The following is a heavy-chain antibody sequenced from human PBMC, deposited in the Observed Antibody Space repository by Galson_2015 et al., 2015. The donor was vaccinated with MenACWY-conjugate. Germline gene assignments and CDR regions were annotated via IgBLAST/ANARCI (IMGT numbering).Heavy chain of an antibody. J-gene: IGHJ5*02. CDR1: GGTFSSYA. Sequence: SVKVSCKASGGTFSSYAISWVRQAPGQGLEWMGGIFPIFGTANYAQRFQGRVTITADESTSTAYMELSSLRSEDTAVYYCARGESSSWYRWFDPWGQGTLVTVSS. CDR2: IFPIFGTA. D-gene: IGHD6-13*01. V-gene: IGHV1-69*13. CDR3: ARGESSSWYRWFDP.